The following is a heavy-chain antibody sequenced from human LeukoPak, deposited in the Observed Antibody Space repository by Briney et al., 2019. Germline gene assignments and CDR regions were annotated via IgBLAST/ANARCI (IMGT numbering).Heavy chain of an antibody. V-gene: IGHV3-72*01. CDR1: GFTFSDHY. CDR2: SRNKANSYTT. D-gene: IGHD6-25*01. CDR3: ARGGRSYSYGMDV. J-gene: IGHJ6*02. Sequence: GGSLRLSCAASGFTFSDHYMDWVRQAPGKGLEWVGRSRNKANSYTTEYAASVKGRFTISRDDSKNSLYLQMNSLKTEDTAVYYCARGGRSYSYGMDVWGQGTTVTVSS.